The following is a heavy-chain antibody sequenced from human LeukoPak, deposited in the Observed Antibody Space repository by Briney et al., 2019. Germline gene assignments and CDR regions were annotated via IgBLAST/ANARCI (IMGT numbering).Heavy chain of an antibody. Sequence: GGSLRLSCAASGFTFGSYAMSWVRQAPGKGLEWVSAISGSGGGTYYADSVKGRFTISRDNSKNTLYLQMNSLRAEDTAVYYCAKAKFVGIAAAGKVNWFDPWGQGTLVTVSS. D-gene: IGHD6-13*01. J-gene: IGHJ5*02. CDR3: AKAKFVGIAAAGKVNWFDP. CDR2: ISGSGGGT. V-gene: IGHV3-23*01. CDR1: GFTFGSYA.